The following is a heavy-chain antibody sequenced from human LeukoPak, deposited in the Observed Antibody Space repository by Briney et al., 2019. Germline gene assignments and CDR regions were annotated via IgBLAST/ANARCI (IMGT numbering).Heavy chain of an antibody. CDR3: GSFDNWFDP. Sequence: GGSLRLSCVASGFTFDDYTMHWARQAPGKGLEWVSLISWDGTTTYYADSVKGRFTIARDNSKNSLYLQMNSLRTEDTALKSWGSFDNWFDPWGQGTLVTVSS. V-gene: IGHV3-43*01. CDR1: GFTFDDYT. D-gene: IGHD3-16*02. CDR2: ISWDGTTT. J-gene: IGHJ5*02.